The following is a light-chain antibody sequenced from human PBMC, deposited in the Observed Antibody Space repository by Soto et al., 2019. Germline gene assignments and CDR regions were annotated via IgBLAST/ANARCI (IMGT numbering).Light chain of an antibody. Sequence: QSVLTQPPSASGTPGQRVTISCSGSSSNIGSNTVNWYQQLPGTAPKLLIYSNNQRPSGVPDLFSGSKSGTSASLAISGLQSEDEADYYCAAWDDSFWVFGGGTKLTVL. CDR2: SNN. J-gene: IGLJ3*02. V-gene: IGLV1-44*01. CDR3: AAWDDSFWV. CDR1: SSNIGSNT.